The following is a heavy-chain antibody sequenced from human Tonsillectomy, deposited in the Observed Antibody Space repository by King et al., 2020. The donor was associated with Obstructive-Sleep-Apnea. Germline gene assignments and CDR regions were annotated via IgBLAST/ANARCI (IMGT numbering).Heavy chain of an antibody. CDR2: INPNSGGT. CDR3: AREGTVGYSSGLDAFDI. J-gene: IGHJ3*02. V-gene: IGHV1-2*04. Sequence: QLVQSGAEVKKPGASVKVSCKASGYTFTGYYMHWVRQAPGQGLEWMGWINPNSGGTNYAQKFQGWVTMTRDTSISTAYMELSRLRSDDTAVYYCAREGTVGYSSGLDAFDIWGQGTMVTVSS. D-gene: IGHD6-19*01. CDR1: GYTFTGYY.